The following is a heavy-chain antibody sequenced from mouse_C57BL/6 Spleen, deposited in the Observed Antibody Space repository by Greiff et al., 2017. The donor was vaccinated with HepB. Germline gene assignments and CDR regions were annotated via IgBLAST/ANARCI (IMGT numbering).Heavy chain of an antibody. CDR2: IYPGDGDT. Sequence: QVQLQQSGPELVKPGASVKISCKASGYAFSSSWMNWVKQRPGKGLEWIGRIYPGDGDTNYNGKFKGKATLTADKSSSTAYMQLSSLTSEDSAVYFCAREAYDYPLFAYWGQGTLVTVSA. CDR1: GYAFSSSW. CDR3: AREAYDYPLFAY. J-gene: IGHJ3*01. D-gene: IGHD2-4*01. V-gene: IGHV1-82*01.